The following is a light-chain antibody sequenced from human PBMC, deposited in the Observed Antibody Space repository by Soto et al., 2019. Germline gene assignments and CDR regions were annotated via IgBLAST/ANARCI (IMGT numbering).Light chain of an antibody. Sequence: DIVMTPSPDSLAVSLGERAPINCKSRQSILYSSNNKNYFAWFQQKPGQPPTLLIYWASTRESGVPDRFSGSGSGTDFTLTISSLQAEDVAVYYCQQYYSTPLTFGGGTKVEIK. CDR1: QSILYSSNNKNY. V-gene: IGKV4-1*01. CDR3: QQYYSTPLT. CDR2: WAS. J-gene: IGKJ4*01.